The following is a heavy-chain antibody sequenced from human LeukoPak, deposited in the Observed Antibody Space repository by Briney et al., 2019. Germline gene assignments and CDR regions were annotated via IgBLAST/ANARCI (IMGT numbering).Heavy chain of an antibody. V-gene: IGHV3-48*03. D-gene: IGHD2-2*01. J-gene: IGHJ6*02. CDR2: ISRSGSTI. Sequence: PGGSLRLSCAASGFTFSSYEMNWVRQAPGKGLEWVSYISRSGSTIYYADSVKGRFTISRDNAKNSLYLQMNSLRAEDTAVYYCASGRYCSSTSCWYYYGMDVWGQGTTVTVSS. CDR1: GFTFSSYE. CDR3: ASGRYCSSTSCWYYYGMDV.